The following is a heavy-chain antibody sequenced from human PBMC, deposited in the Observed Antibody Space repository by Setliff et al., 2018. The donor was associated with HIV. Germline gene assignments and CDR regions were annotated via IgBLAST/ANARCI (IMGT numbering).Heavy chain of an antibody. D-gene: IGHD2-21*01. V-gene: IGHV3-21*01. CDR3: ARDDPSIIGRRALRY. CDR2: ISTGSTYK. Sequence: GSLRLSCVASGFDFRDYAMNWVRQAPGKGLEWVSSISTGSTYKYYADSVKGRFTISRDNAKNLLYLQMTSLTADDTAVYYCARDDPSIIGRRALRYWGQGILVTVSS. J-gene: IGHJ4*02. CDR1: GFDFRDYA.